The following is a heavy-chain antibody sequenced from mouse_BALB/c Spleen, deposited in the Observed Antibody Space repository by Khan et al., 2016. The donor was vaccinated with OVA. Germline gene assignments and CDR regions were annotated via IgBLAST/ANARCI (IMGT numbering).Heavy chain of an antibody. CDR2: IWAGGST. J-gene: IGHJ2*01. CDR3: ARLEDI. V-gene: IGHV2-9*02. CDR1: GFSLTSYV. D-gene: IGHD1-3*01. Sequence: QVQLKESGPGLVAPSQSLSITCTVSGFSLTSYVVHWVRQPPGKGMEWLGVIWAGGSTNYNSALMSRLSISKDNSKSQVFLKRKSLQTDDTAIYYCARLEDIWGQGTTLTVSS.